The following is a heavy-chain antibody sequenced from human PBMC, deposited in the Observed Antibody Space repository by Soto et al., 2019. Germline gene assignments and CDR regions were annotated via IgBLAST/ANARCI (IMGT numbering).Heavy chain of an antibody. D-gene: IGHD3-3*01. Sequence: ASVKVSCKASGYTFTSYDINWVRQATGQGLEWMGWMNPNSGNTGYAQKFQGRVTMTRNTSISTAYMELSSLRSEDTAVYYCTRVGFGANYYYYMDGWGKGTTVTVAS. J-gene: IGHJ6*03. V-gene: IGHV1-8*01. CDR1: GYTFTSYD. CDR2: MNPNSGNT. CDR3: TRVGFGANYYYYMDG.